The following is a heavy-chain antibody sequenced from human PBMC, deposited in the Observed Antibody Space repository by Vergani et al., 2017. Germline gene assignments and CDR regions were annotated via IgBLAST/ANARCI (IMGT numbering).Heavy chain of an antibody. D-gene: IGHD2-2*01. CDR1: GFTFSSYA. J-gene: IGHJ4*02. CDR2: ISYDGSNK. Sequence: QVQLVESGGGVVQPGRSLRLSCAASGFTFSSYAMHWVRQAPGKGLEWVAVISYDGSNKYYADSVKGRFTISRDNSKNTLYLQMNSLRAEDTAVYYSARVGQPIVVVPAALWGQGTPVTVSS. CDR3: ARVGQPIVVVPAAL. V-gene: IGHV3-30-3*01.